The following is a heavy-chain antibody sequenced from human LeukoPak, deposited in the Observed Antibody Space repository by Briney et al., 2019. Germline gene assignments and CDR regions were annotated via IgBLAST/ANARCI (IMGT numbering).Heavy chain of an antibody. CDR3: AKDRPRSIFGVVIKGAFDI. V-gene: IGHV3-23*01. CDR1: GFTFSSYA. CDR2: ISGSGGST. D-gene: IGHD3-3*01. Sequence: GGSLRLSCAASGFTFSSYAMSWVRQAPGKGLEWVSAISGSGGSTYYADSVKGRFTISRDNSKNTLYLQMNSLRAEDTAVYYCAKDRPRSIFGVVIKGAFDIWGQGTMVTVSS. J-gene: IGHJ3*02.